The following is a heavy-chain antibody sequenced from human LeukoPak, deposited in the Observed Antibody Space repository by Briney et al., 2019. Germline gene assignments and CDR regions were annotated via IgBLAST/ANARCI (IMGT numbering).Heavy chain of an antibody. CDR2: IYYSGST. CDR3: ARGYYDRDAFDI. CDR1: GGSISSYY. V-gene: IGHV4-59*01. J-gene: IGHJ3*02. Sequence: SETLSLTCTVSGGSISSYYWSWIRQPPGKGLEWIGYIYYSGSTNYNPSLKSRVTISVDTSKNQFSLKLSSVTAAGTAVYYCARGYYDRDAFDIWGQGTMVTVSS. D-gene: IGHD3-22*01.